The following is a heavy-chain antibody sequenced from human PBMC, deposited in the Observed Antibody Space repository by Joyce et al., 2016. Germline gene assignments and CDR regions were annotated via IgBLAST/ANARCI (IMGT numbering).Heavy chain of an antibody. J-gene: IGHJ3*02. D-gene: IGHD6-19*01. CDR3: ARELIAVAGTDPDAFDI. CDR2: IYSGGST. V-gene: IGHV3-53*01. Sequence: EVQLVESGGGLIQPGGSLRLSCAASGFTVSSNYMSWVRQAPGKGLEWVSVIYSGGSTYYADSVKGRFTISRDNSKNTLYLQMNSLRAEDTAVYYCARELIAVAGTDPDAFDIWGQGTMVTVSS. CDR1: GFTVSSNY.